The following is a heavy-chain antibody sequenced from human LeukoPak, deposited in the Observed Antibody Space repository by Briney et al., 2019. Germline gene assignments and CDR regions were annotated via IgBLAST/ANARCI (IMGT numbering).Heavy chain of an antibody. J-gene: IGHJ4*02. CDR1: GFTLGGYA. CDR2: ITTSGATT. D-gene: IGHD3-22*01. V-gene: IGHV3-23*01. CDR3: AIMHGYYDGSGYWVQ. Sequence: PGGSLNFSLQASGFTLGGYALSWFGQAPGKGLEGVPFITTSGATTSYADSVKGRFTISRDNPRNTLYMQMNSLRDEDTALYYCAIMHGYYDGSGYWVQWGQGTLVTVSS.